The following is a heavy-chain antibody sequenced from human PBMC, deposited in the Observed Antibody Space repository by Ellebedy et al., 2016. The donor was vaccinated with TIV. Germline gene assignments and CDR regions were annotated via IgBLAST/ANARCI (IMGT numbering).Heavy chain of an antibody. J-gene: IGHJ5*02. Sequence: SETLSLXXTVSAAPISAGDYYWSRIRQSPGNGLEWIGYSPYSGSTYYTPSLKSRVTISVDTSNNQFSLRLTSVTAADTAMYFCARDRPDPTAAPGTDGDWFDPWGQGTLVTVSS. CDR3: ARDRPDPTAAPGTDGDWFDP. CDR2: SPYSGST. V-gene: IGHV4-30-4*01. CDR1: AAPISAGDYY. D-gene: IGHD6-13*01.